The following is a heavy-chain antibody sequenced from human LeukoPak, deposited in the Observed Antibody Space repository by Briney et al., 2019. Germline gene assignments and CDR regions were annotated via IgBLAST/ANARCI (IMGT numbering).Heavy chain of an antibody. Sequence: SETLSLTCTVSGGSISSYYWSWIRQPPGKGLEWIGYIYYSGSTNYNPSLKSRVTISVDTSKNQFSLKVSSVTAADTAVYYCARVKRKYQLLKPLHETPSHYFDYWGQGTLVIVSS. CDR3: ARVKRKYQLLKPLHETPSHYFDY. J-gene: IGHJ4*02. V-gene: IGHV4-59*12. D-gene: IGHD2-2*01. CDR1: GGSISSYY. CDR2: IYYSGST.